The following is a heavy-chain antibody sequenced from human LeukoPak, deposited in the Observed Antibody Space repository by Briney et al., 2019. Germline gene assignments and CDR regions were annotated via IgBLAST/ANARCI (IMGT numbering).Heavy chain of an antibody. J-gene: IGHJ4*02. Sequence: GGSLRLSCAASGFTFSSYSMNWVRQAPGKGLEWVSGISPGGGPTYYADSVRGRFTISRDDSKNTLYLQMYYCAKDGAWLRFDDWGQGILVTVSS. V-gene: IGHV3-23*01. D-gene: IGHD5-12*01. CDR3: D. CDR2: ISPGGGPT. CDR1: GFTFSSYS.